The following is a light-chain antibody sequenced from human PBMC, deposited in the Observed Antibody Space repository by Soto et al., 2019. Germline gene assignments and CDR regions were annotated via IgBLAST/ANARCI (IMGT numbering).Light chain of an antibody. Sequence: IQLTQSPSSLSASVGDRVTITCRASQGINTFLAWYQQKPGKAPKLLIYKASTLKSGVPSRFSGSGSGTEFTLTISSLQPDDFATYYCQQYNSYSPATFGQGTKVDI. CDR2: KAS. V-gene: IGKV1-5*03. CDR3: QQYNSYSPAT. CDR1: QGINTF. J-gene: IGKJ1*01.